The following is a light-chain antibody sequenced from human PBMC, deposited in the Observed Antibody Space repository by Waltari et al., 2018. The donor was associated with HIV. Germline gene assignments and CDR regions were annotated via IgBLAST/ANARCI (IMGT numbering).Light chain of an antibody. Sequence: SALTQPASVSGSPGPSITISCTGTSSAVGGYNLVSWYQQHPGKAPKLMIYEVSKRPSGVSNRFSGSKSGNTASLTISGLQAEDEADYYCCAYAGSTTYVIFGGGTKLTVL. V-gene: IGLV2-23*02. CDR3: CAYAGSTTYVI. J-gene: IGLJ2*01. CDR2: EVS. CDR1: SSAVGGYNL.